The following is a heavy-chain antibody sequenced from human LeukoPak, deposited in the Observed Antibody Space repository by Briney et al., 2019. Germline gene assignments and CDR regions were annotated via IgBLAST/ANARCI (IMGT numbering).Heavy chain of an antibody. J-gene: IGHJ6*02. CDR1: GFTFSSYG. CDR3: AKCLMHYDFWSGSPHGMDV. CDR2: ISYDGSNK. D-gene: IGHD3-3*01. Sequence: PGRSLRLSCAASGFTFSSYGMHWVRQAPGKGLEWVAVISYDGSNKYYADSVKGRFTISRDNSKNTLYLQMNSLRAEDTAVYYCAKCLMHYDFWSGSPHGMDVWGQGPTVTVSS. V-gene: IGHV3-30*18.